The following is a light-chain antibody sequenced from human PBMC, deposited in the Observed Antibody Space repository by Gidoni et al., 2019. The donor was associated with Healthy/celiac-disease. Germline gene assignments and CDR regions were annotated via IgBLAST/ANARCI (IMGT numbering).Light chain of an antibody. Sequence: QSALTQPASVSGSPGQSITISFTGTSSDVGGYNYVSWYQQHPGKAPKLMIYDVSKRPSGVSNRCSGAKSGNTASLTISGLQAEDEADYYCSSYTSSSWVFGGGTKLTVL. CDR1: SSDVGGYNY. J-gene: IGLJ3*02. V-gene: IGLV2-14*01. CDR3: SSYTSSSWV. CDR2: DVS.